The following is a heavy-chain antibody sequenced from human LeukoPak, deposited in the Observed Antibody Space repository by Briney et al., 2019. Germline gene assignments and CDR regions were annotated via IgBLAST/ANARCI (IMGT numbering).Heavy chain of an antibody. CDR3: ARVNPAVAGTGGFDY. V-gene: IGHV4-59*01. CDR2: IYYSGST. Sequence: KPSETLSLTCTVSGGSISSYYWSWIRQPPGKGLEWIGYIYYSGSTNYNPSLKSRVTISVDTSKNQFSLKLSSVTAADTAVYYCARVNPAVAGTGGFDYWGQGTLVTVSS. CDR1: GGSISSYY. D-gene: IGHD6-19*01. J-gene: IGHJ4*02.